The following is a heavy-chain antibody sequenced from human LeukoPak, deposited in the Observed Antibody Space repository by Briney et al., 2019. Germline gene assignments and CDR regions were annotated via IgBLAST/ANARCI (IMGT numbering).Heavy chain of an antibody. V-gene: IGHV2-5*02. Sequence: SGPTLVNPTQTLTLTCTFSGFSLNTRGVGVGWIRQPPGRALEWLALIYWDDDRRYSPSLKSRLTITKDTSKNQVVLTMTNMDPVDTATYFCAHRKNYYDSSVFDNWGQGTLVTDSS. CDR1: GFSLNTRGVG. D-gene: IGHD3-22*01. CDR3: AHRKNYYDSSVFDN. J-gene: IGHJ4*02. CDR2: IYWDDDR.